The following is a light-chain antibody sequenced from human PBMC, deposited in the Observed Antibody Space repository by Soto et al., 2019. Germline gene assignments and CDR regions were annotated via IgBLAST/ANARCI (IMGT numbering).Light chain of an antibody. CDR1: QTINNY. Sequence: DIQMTQSPSSLSASVGDRVTITCRASQTINNYLAWYQHKPGKAPQVLIYASSILQSGVPSRFSGSRSATEFTLTISSLEPDDFATYYCQQGHSPPRTFGQGTKLEMK. V-gene: IGKV1-39*01. CDR3: QQGHSPPRT. CDR2: ASS. J-gene: IGKJ2*01.